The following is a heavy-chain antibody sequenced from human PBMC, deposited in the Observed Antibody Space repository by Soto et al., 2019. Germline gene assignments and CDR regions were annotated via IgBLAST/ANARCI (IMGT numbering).Heavy chain of an antibody. V-gene: IGHV1-8*01. CDR2: MNPNSGNT. J-gene: IGHJ4*02. Sequence: QVQLVQSGAEVKKPGASVKVSCRASGYTFTSYDINWVRKATGQGLEWMGWMNPNSGNTGYAQKFQGRVTMTRNTSISTAYMELSSLTSDDTAVYYCARSTNDYGDRNWGQGTLVTVSS. D-gene: IGHD4-17*01. CDR3: ARSTNDYGDRN. CDR1: GYTFTSYD.